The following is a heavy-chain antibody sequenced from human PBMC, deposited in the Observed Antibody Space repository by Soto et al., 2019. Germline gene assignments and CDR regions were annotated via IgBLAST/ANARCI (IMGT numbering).Heavy chain of an antibody. CDR2: ISYDGSNK. J-gene: IGHJ3*02. D-gene: IGHD2-21*02. CDR1: GFTFSSYG. Sequence: PGGSLRLSCAASGFTFSSYGTHWVRQAPGKGLEWVAVISYDGSNKYYADSVKGRFTISRDNSKNTLYLQMNSLRAEDTAVYYCARDSSVVVTASGAFDIWGQGTMVTVSS. CDR3: ARDSSVVVTASGAFDI. V-gene: IGHV3-30*03.